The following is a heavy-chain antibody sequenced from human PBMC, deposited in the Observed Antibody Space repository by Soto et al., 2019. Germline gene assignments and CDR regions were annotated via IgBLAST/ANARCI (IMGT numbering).Heavy chain of an antibody. CDR2: ISAYNGNT. J-gene: IGHJ6*02. D-gene: IGHD2-2*01. V-gene: IGHV1-18*01. CDR1: GYTFTSYG. CDR3: ARDYIVVVPAAMRTRNYYYGMDV. Sequence: ASVKVSCKASGYTFTSYGISWVRQAPGQGLEWMGWISAYNGNTNYAQKLQGRVTMTTDTSTSTAYMELRSLRSDETAVYYCARDYIVVVPAAMRTRNYYYGMDVWGQGTTVTVSS.